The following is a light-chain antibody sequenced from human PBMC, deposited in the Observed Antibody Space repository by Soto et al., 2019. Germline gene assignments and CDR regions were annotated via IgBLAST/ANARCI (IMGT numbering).Light chain of an antibody. J-gene: IGLJ2*01. V-gene: IGLV7-46*01. CDR2: DTS. CDR3: MLSYRGARHV. Sequence: QTVVTQEPSVTVSPGETVTLTCGSSIGPVTSGHYPYWFQQKPGQAPKTLIYDTSDKHSWTPARFSGSLLGGKAALTLSGAQPVDEAEYYCMLSYRGARHVFGGGTKLTVL. CDR1: IGPVTSGHY.